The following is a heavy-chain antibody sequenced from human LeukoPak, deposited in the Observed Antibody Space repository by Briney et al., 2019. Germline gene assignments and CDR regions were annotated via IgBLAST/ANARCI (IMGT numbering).Heavy chain of an antibody. CDR2: IIPIFGTA. CDR3: AWVVGATADFDY. V-gene: IGHV1-69*05. D-gene: IGHD1-26*01. Sequence: GASVKVSCKASGGTFSNYAINWVRQAPGQGLEWMGRIIPIFGTANYAQKFHGRVTITTDESTSTAYMKLSSLRSEDKAVYYCAWVVGATADFDYWGQGILVTVSS. CDR1: GGTFSNYA. J-gene: IGHJ4*02.